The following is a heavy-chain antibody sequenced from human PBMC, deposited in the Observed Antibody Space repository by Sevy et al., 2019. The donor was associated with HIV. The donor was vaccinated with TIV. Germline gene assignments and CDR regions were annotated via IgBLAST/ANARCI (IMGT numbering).Heavy chain of an antibody. Sequence: GGSLRLSCAASGFTFSYYTMNWVRQATGKGLEWVSSISSGSSYIFYADSMKGRFTVSRDNAKNSLFLQMNSLRDEDTALYYCARSTDYYDNSGYDSWGRGTLVTVSS. J-gene: IGHJ4*02. V-gene: IGHV3-21*03. CDR1: GFTFSYYT. CDR3: ARSTDYYDNSGYDS. D-gene: IGHD3-22*01. CDR2: ISSGSSYI.